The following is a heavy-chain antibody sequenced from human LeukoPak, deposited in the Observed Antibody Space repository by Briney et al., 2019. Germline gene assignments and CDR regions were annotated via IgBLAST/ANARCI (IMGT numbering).Heavy chain of an antibody. D-gene: IGHD6-13*01. CDR1: GFTFSSYA. J-gene: IGHJ1*01. CDR2: ISYDGSNK. Sequence: GGSLRLSCAASGFTFSSYAMHWVRQAPGKGLEWVAVISYDGSNKYYADSVKGRFTISRDNSKNTLYLQMNSLRPEDTAVYYCARGSYSSSWYGSEYFQHWGQGTLVTVSS. CDR3: ARGSYSSSWYGSEYFQH. V-gene: IGHV3-30-3*01.